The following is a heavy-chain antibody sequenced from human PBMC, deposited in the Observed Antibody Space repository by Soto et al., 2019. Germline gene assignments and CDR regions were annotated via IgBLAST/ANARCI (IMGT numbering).Heavy chain of an antibody. Sequence: GASVKVSCKASGGTFSSYAISWVRQAPGQGLEWMGGIIPIFGTANYAQKFQGRVTITADESTSTAYMELSSLRSEDTAVYYCARDCSSTSCSSSTAAIYYYYGMDVWGQGTKVTVSS. V-gene: IGHV1-69*13. D-gene: IGHD2-2*01. J-gene: IGHJ6*02. CDR3: ARDCSSTSCSSSTAAIYYYYGMDV. CDR2: IIPIFGTA. CDR1: GGTFSSYA.